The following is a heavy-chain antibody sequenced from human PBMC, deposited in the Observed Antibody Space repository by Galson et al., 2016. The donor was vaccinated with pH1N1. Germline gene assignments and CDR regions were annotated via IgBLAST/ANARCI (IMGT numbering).Heavy chain of an antibody. CDR1: GFTFSRSG. V-gene: IGHV3-33*01. Sequence: SLRLSCAASGFTFSRSGMHWVRQAPGKGLEWVATIWYDGSSEYYGDSVRGRFTISRDNSKNTLYLQMNSLRAEDTALYYCARDDGLDWNFDYWGQGTLVTFS. J-gene: IGHJ4*02. D-gene: IGHD3/OR15-3a*01. CDR3: ARDDGLDWNFDY. CDR2: IWYDGSSE.